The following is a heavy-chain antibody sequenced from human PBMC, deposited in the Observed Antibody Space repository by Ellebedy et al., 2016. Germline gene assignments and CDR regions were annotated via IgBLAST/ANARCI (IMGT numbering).Heavy chain of an antibody. CDR1: GDTFRDEW. CDR3: ARGTSGVSNWGHYFDY. D-gene: IGHD7-27*01. V-gene: IGHV5-51*01. Sequence: GESLKISCKTSGDTFRDEWIAWVRQIPGQGLEVVGLVPLGDADTKYSPPFQGQVTISADKSTTTAFLKWSSLKASDTAVYFCARGTSGVSNWGHYFDYWGQGTPVTVTS. J-gene: IGHJ4*02. CDR2: VPLGDADT.